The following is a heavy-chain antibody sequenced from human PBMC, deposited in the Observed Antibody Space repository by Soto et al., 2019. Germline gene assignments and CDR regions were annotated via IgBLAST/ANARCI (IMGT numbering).Heavy chain of an antibody. Sequence: PGGSLRLSCAASGFTFSGYGMHWVRQAPGKGMEWVAAISNDGRTKYYADSVKGRFTISRDNSKNTLYLQMNSLRAEDTAVYYCANNFGGGFDYWGQGTLVTVSS. CDR1: GFTFSGYG. CDR3: ANNFGGGFDY. J-gene: IGHJ4*02. D-gene: IGHD2-15*01. CDR2: ISNDGRTK. V-gene: IGHV3-33*08.